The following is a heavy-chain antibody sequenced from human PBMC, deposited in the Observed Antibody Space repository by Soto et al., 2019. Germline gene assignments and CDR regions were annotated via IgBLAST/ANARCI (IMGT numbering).Heavy chain of an antibody. CDR2: ISHDGSEK. CDR1: GFMFSGYG. CDR3: ATLVGGVKAIGAPGDWLDP. D-gene: IGHD3-3*01. J-gene: IGHJ5*02. Sequence: QVQLVESGGGVVQPGDSLRLSCAASGFMFSGYGMHWIRQAPGKGLEWVAVISHDGSEKYYGDSVKRRCTVSRDNSNNTLFLQIDSLRAEDTAVYYCATLVGGVKAIGAPGDWLDPWGQGTLVTVSS. V-gene: IGHV3-30*03.